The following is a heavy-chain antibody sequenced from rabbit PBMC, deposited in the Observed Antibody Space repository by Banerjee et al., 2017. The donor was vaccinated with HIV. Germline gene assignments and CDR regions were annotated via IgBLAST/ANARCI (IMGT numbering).Heavy chain of an antibody. CDR1: GFSFSSNYY. J-gene: IGHJ6*01. CDR2: IYGGTSGRT. Sequence: QSLEESGGDLVKPGASLTLTCTASGFSFSSNYYMCWVRQAPGKGLEWIACIYGGTSGRTYYASWAKGRFTISKTSSTTVTLQMTSLTAADTATYFCARDLSYYYDMDLWGQGTLVTVS. CDR3: ARDLSYYYDMDL. V-gene: IGHV1S40*01.